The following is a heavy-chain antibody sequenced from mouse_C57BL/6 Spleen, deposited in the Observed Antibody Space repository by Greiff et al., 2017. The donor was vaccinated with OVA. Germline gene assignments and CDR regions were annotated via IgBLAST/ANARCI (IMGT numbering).Heavy chain of an antibody. V-gene: IGHV6-3*01. J-gene: IGHJ3*01. CDR3: TGGDHAWFAY. Sequence: EVMLVESGGGLVQPGGSMKLSCVASGFTFSNYWMNWVRQSPEKGLEWVAQIRLKSDNYATHYAESVKGRFTISRDDSKSSVYLQMNNLRAEDTGIYYCTGGDHAWFAYWGQGTLVTVSA. CDR2: IRLKSDNYAT. CDR1: GFTFSNYW.